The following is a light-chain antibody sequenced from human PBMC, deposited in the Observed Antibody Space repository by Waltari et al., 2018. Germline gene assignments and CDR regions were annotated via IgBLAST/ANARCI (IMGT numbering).Light chain of an antibody. J-gene: IGLJ2*01. CDR1: KLGDKY. CDR2: QDS. CDR3: QAWDSSTVV. V-gene: IGLV3-1*01. Sequence: SYEVTQPPSASVSPGQTASITCSGDKLGDKYACWYQQKPGQSPVLVIYQDSKRPSGIPERFSGSNSGNTATLTISGTQAMDEADYYCQAWDSSTVVFGGGTKLTVL.